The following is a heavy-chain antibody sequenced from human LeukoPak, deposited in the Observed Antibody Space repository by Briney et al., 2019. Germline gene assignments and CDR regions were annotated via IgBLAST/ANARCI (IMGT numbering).Heavy chain of an antibody. CDR3: ARGPAAHPWFDP. J-gene: IGHJ5*02. CDR2: TNPNSGNT. D-gene: IGHD6-13*01. Sequence: ASVKVSCKASGYTFTSYDINWVRQATGQGLEWMGWTNPNSGNTGYAQKFQGRVTMTRNTSISTAYMELSSLRSEDTAVYYCARGPAAHPWFDPWGQGTLVTVSS. CDR1: GYTFTSYD. V-gene: IGHV1-8*01.